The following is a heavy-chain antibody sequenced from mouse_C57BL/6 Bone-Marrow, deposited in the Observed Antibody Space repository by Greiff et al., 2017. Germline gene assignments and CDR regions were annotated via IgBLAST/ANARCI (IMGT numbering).Heavy chain of an antibody. D-gene: IGHD4-1*01. V-gene: IGHV1-4*01. J-gene: IGHJ2*01. Sequence: QVQLQQSGAELARPGASVKMSCKASGYTFTSYTMHWVKQRPGQGLEWIGYINPSSGYTKYNQKFKDKATLTADKSSSTAYMQLSSLTSEYSAVYYCATNWGFDYWGQGTTLTVSS. CDR3: ATNWGFDY. CDR1: GYTFTSYT. CDR2: INPSSGYT.